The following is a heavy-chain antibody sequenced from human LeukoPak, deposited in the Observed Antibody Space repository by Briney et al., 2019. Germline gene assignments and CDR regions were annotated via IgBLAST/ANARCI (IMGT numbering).Heavy chain of an antibody. CDR2: ISYDGSNK. Sequence: GGSLRLSCAASGFTFSSYAMHWVRQAPGKGLGWVAVISYDGSNKYYADSVKGRFTISRDNSKNTLYLQMNSLRAEDTAVYYCAREDGEWELPLYWGQGTLVTVSS. D-gene: IGHD1-26*01. V-gene: IGHV3-30*04. CDR3: AREDGEWELPLY. CDR1: GFTFSSYA. J-gene: IGHJ4*02.